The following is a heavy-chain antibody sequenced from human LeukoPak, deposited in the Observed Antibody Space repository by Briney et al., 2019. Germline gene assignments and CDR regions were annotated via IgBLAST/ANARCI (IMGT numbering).Heavy chain of an antibody. Sequence: ASVKVSCKASGYTFTGYYMHWVRQAPVQGLDGMGWINPTNGGSNYAQKFQARVTITRDTSISTDSMELSRLRSDDTAVYYCARDPVGRWSPDLDYWGEGTLVTVSS. V-gene: IGHV1-2*02. J-gene: IGHJ4*02. CDR2: INPTNGGS. CDR1: GYTFTGYY. CDR3: ARDPVGRWSPDLDY. D-gene: IGHD1-26*01.